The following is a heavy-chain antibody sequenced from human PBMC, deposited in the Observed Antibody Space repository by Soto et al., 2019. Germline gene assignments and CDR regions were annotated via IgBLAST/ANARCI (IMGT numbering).Heavy chain of an antibody. CDR2: INAGNGDT. CDR1: GYTFNSYA. J-gene: IGHJ6*02. V-gene: IGHV1-3*01. CDR3: ARDLRGYSSGWHVYYYGMEV. D-gene: IGHD6-19*01. Sequence: ASVKVSCKASGYTFNSYAMHWVRQAPGQRLEWLGWINAGNGDTKYSQKFQGRVTITRDTSASTAYMELSSLRSDDTAAYYCARDLRGYSSGWHVYYYGMEVWGQGTTVTVSS.